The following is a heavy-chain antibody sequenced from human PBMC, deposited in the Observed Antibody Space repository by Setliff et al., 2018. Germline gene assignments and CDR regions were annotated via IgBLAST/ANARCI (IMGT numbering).Heavy chain of an antibody. J-gene: IGHJ6*02. CDR2: VIPMSTTP. Sequence: SVKVSCKVSGDTFRSYALTWVRQAPGQGLEWMGGVIPMSTTPRYAQKFQGRITITADESTRTVYMELTSLRSEDTAVYYCARDENCSGGTCHIYYHHGMDVWGQGTPVTVSS. D-gene: IGHD2-15*01. CDR3: ARDENCSGGTCHIYYHHGMDV. V-gene: IGHV1-69*13. CDR1: GDTFRSYA.